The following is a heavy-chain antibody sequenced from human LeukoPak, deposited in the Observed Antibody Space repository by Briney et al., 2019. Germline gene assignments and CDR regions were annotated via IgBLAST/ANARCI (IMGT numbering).Heavy chain of an antibody. CDR3: TGNYYGSGSYADFDY. V-gene: IGHV3-73*01. CDR1: GFTFSGSA. Sequence: GGSLRFSCAASGFTFSGSALHWVRQASGKGLEWVGRIRSTANGYATAYAASVKGRFTISRDDSKNTAYLQMDSLKTEDTAVYYCTGNYYGSGSYADFDYWGQGTLVTVSS. J-gene: IGHJ4*02. CDR2: IRSTANGYAT. D-gene: IGHD3-10*01.